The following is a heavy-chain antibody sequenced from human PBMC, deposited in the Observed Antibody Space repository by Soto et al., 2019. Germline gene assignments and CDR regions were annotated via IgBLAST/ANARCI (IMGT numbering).Heavy chain of an antibody. V-gene: IGHV1-2*02. CDR3: ATHSGRYSYGPRRGRLDY. Sequence: ASVKVSCKASGYTFTGYYMHWVRQAPGQGLEWMGWINPNSGGTNYAQKFQGRVTMTRDTSISTAYMELSRLRSDDTAVYYCATHSGRYSYGPRRGRLDYWGQGTLVTVSS. D-gene: IGHD5-18*01. J-gene: IGHJ4*02. CDR1: GYTFTGYY. CDR2: INPNSGGT.